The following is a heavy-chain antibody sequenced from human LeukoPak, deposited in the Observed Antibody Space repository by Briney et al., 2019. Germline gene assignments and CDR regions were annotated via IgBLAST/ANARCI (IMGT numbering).Heavy chain of an antibody. J-gene: IGHJ4*02. V-gene: IGHV4-38-2*02. D-gene: IGHD1-1*01. CDR3: ARGVGLTQGGTFDY. CDR2: IYHSGST. Sequence: SETLSLTCTVSGYSISSGFYWGWIRQPPGKGPEWIGSIYHSGSTHYNSSLKSRATISVDTSKNQLSLKLSSVTAADTAVYYCARGVGLTQGGTFDYWGQGTLVTVSS. CDR1: GYSISSGFY.